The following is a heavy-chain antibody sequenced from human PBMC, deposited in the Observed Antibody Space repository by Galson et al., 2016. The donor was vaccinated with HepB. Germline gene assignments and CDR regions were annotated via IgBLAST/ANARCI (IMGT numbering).Heavy chain of an antibody. V-gene: IGHV4-34*01. J-gene: IGHJ6*02. CDR2: INHSGST. CDR1: GGSLSGSY. D-gene: IGHD3-22*01. CDR3: ARVPVRWLSRSAYYYYGMDV. Sequence: SETLSLTCAVYGGSLSGSYWSWIRQPPGKGLEWIGEINHSGSTNYNPSLKSRVPISVDTSKNQFSLKLSSVTAADTAVYYCARVPVRWLSRSAYYYYGMDVWGQGTTVTVSS.